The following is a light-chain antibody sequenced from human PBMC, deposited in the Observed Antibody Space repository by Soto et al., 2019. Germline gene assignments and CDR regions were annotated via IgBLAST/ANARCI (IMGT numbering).Light chain of an antibody. J-gene: IGLJ1*01. CDR1: SSDVGGYNL. CDR2: ERT. Sequence: QSVLTQPASVCGSPGQSITVSCAGTSSDVGGYNLVSWYQQHPGKAPKLIIYERTERPSGLSPRFSGSKSGNTASLTISALQAEDEADYYCSSYTSSSIYVFGSGTKVTVL. V-gene: IGLV2-23*01. CDR3: SSYTSSSIYV.